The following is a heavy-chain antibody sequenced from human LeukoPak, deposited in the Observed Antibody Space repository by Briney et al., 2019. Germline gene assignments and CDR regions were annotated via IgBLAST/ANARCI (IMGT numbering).Heavy chain of an antibody. J-gene: IGHJ4*02. CDR1: GFIFRDYS. Sequence: TGGSLRLSCVASGFIFRDYSMNWVRQAPGKGLEWVSSISSGSTYIYYAGSVKGRFTISRDDAKDSLYLQMNSLRVEDTAVYYCARDSPYSSSSDTFDYWGQGTLVTVSS. V-gene: IGHV3-21*01. CDR2: ISSGSTYI. D-gene: IGHD6-6*01. CDR3: ARDSPYSSSSDTFDY.